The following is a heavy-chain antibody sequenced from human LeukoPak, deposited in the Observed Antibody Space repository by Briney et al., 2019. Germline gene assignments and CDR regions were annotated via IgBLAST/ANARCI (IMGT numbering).Heavy chain of an antibody. CDR3: VRGGPLAGHAFDV. V-gene: IGHV3-13*04. D-gene: IGHD6-19*01. Sequence: GGSLRLSCAVSGFTFSKYDMHWVRQATGRGLEWVSDITSGGDTHYQASVKGRFTISKDNAKNSFYLEMNSLRVGDTAVYYCVRGGPLAGHAFDVWGRGTLVTVS. J-gene: IGHJ3*01. CDR1: GFTFSKYD. CDR2: ITSGGDT.